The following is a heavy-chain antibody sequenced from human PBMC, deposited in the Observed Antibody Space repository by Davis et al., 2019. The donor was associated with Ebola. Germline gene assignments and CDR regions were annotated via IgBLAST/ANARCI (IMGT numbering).Heavy chain of an antibody. CDR2: IDWDDVK. V-gene: IGHV2-70*01. Sequence: SGPTLVKPTQTLTLTCTFSGFSLSTSGMCVSWIRQPPGKALEWLALIDWDDVKYYSTSLKTRLTISKDTSKNQVVLTMTNMDPVDTATYYCARIPKYYDFWSGYYTAYYYGMDVWGQGTTVTVSS. CDR3: ARIPKYYDFWSGYYTAYYYGMDV. D-gene: IGHD3-3*01. CDR1: GFSLSTSGMC. J-gene: IGHJ6*02.